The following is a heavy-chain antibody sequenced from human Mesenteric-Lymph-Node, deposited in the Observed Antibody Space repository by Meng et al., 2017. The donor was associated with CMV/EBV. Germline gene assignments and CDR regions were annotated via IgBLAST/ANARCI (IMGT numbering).Heavy chain of an antibody. D-gene: IGHD3-3*01. V-gene: IGHV3-23*01. CDR3: AKSRAGFWSGSNDGFDI. Sequence: GESLKISCAASGFTFSSYAMSWVRQAPGKGLEWVSAISDSGGSTYYADSVKGRFTISRDNSKNTLYLQMNSLRVEDTAVYYCAKSRAGFWSGSNDGFDIWGQGTMVTVSS. CDR1: GFTFSSYA. CDR2: ISDSGGST. J-gene: IGHJ3*02.